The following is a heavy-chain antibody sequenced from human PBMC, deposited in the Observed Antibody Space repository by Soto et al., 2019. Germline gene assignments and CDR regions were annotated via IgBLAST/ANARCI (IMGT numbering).Heavy chain of an antibody. CDR3: ARAPYYGSGTYYYYALDV. CDR2: ISGTAGTI. V-gene: IGHV3-11*01. D-gene: IGHD3-10*01. CDR1: GITFSDHY. Sequence: QVQLVESGGGLVKPGGSLRLSCEASGITFSDHYMTWIRQAPGKGLEWISYISGTAGTIYYADSVKGRFTISRDNAKNSLFLQLTSLTAEATAVDYCARAPYYGSGTYYYYALDVWGQGTTVTVSS. J-gene: IGHJ6*02.